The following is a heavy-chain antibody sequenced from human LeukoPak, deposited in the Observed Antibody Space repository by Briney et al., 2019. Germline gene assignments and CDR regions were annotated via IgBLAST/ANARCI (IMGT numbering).Heavy chain of an antibody. CDR1: GFTFSSYA. V-gene: IGHV3-23*01. CDR2: ISGSGGST. Sequence: GSPRLSCAASGFTFSSYAMSWVRQAPGKGLEWVSAISGSGGSTYYADSVKGRFTISRDNSKNTLYLQMNSLRAEDTAVYYCAKENYDSSGYYWLDYFDYWGQGTLVTVSS. J-gene: IGHJ4*02. CDR3: AKENYDSSGYYWLDYFDY. D-gene: IGHD3-22*01.